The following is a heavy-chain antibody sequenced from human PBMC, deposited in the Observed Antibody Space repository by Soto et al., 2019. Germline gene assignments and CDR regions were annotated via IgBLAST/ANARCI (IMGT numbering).Heavy chain of an antibody. J-gene: IGHJ6*02. Sequence: GGSLRLSCAASGFTFSSYAMSWVRQAPGKGLEWVSAISGSGGSTYYADSAKGRFTISRDNSKNTLYLQMNSLRAEDTAVYYCAIFYGSGSPSYYYGMDVWGQGTTVTV. CDR1: GFTFSSYA. V-gene: IGHV3-23*01. CDR3: AIFYGSGSPSYYYGMDV. CDR2: ISGSGGST. D-gene: IGHD3-10*01.